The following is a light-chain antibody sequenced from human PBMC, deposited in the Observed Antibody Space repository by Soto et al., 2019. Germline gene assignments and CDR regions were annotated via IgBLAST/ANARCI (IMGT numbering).Light chain of an antibody. Sequence: EIVLTQSPATLSVSPGERATLSCRASQSVSSNLAWYQQKPGQAPRLLIYAISGRATGVPDRFRGSGSGTDFTLTIARLEPEDFAVYFCQQYDSSPRTFGQGTKVDIK. V-gene: IGKV3-20*01. CDR1: QSVSSN. CDR3: QQYDSSPRT. CDR2: AIS. J-gene: IGKJ1*01.